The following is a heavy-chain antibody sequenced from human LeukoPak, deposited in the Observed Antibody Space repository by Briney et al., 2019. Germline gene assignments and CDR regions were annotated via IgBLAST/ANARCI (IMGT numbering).Heavy chain of an antibody. D-gene: IGHD5-12*01. Sequence: PSETLSLTCTVSGGSISSYYWSWIRQPPGKGLDWIGYIFNSGSTNYNPSLKSRVTISVHTSKNQFSLKVSSVTAADTAVYYCARRRRGYNGYEDAFDIWGQGTMVTVSS. J-gene: IGHJ3*02. CDR3: ARRRRGYNGYEDAFDI. CDR1: GGSISSYY. CDR2: IFNSGST. V-gene: IGHV4-59*08.